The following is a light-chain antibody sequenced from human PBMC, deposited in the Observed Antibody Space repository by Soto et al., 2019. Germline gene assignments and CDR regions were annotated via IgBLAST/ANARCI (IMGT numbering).Light chain of an antibody. CDR2: TAS. CDR3: QQLNSYPLT. J-gene: IGKJ4*01. V-gene: IGKV1-9*01. CDR1: QGISSY. Sequence: DIQLTQSPSFLSASVGDRVTITCRASQGISSYLAWYDQKPGKAPKLLIYTASTLHSAVPSRFSGSGSGTEFTLTISSLQPEDFATYYCQQLNSYPLTFGGGTKVEIK.